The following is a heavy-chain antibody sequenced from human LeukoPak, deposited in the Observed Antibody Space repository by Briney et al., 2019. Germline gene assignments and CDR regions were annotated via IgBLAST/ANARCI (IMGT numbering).Heavy chain of an antibody. J-gene: IGHJ5*02. CDR3: ARVYKSDDSSGYYYVSWFDP. Sequence: PSETLSLTCTVSGGSISTSNYYWGWIRQPPGKGLEWIGNIFYSGSTYYSPSLRSRVTMSVDTSKNQFSLKLSSVTAADTAVYYCARVYKSDDSSGYYYVSWFDPWGQGTLVTVSS. CDR1: GGSISTSNYY. D-gene: IGHD3-22*01. V-gene: IGHV4-39*07. CDR2: IFYSGST.